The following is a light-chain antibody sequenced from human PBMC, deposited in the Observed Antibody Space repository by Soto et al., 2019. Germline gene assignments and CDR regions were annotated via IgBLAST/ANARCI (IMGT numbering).Light chain of an antibody. CDR2: GAS. V-gene: IGKV3D-20*02. Sequence: EIVLTQYPGTLSLSHGERATLSCRASQSVSSSYLAWYQQKPGQAPRLLIYGASSRATGIPARFSGSGSGTDFTLTISSLEPEDFAVYYCQQRRNLPLTFDGGANEDVK. CDR3: QQRRNLPLT. CDR1: QSVSSSY. J-gene: IGKJ4*01.